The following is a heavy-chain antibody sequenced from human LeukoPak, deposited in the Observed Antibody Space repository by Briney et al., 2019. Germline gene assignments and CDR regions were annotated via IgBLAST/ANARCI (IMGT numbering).Heavy chain of an antibody. V-gene: IGHV4-34*01. J-gene: IGHJ3*02. CDR3: ARGSRGDGAAFDI. CDR1: GGSFSGYC. CDR2: INHSGST. Sequence: PSETLSLTCAVYGGSFSGYCWSWIRQPPGKGLEWIGEINHSGSTNYNPSLKSRVTISVDTSKNQFSLKLSSVTAADTAVYYCARGSRGDGAAFDIWGQGTMVTVSS. D-gene: IGHD7-27*01.